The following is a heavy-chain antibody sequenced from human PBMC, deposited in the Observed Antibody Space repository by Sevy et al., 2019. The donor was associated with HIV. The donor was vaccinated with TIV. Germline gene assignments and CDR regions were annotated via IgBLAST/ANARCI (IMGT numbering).Heavy chain of an antibody. CDR3: ARDLPPSATTVAHFDY. CDR1: GFMFSSYE. CDR2: ISYSGSST. J-gene: IGHJ4*02. V-gene: IGHV3-48*03. Sequence: GGSLRLSCTASGFMFSSYEMNWVRQAPGKGLEWISYISYSGSSTYYSDSVKGRFTSSRDTAKNSLYLQMNSLRAEDTAVYYCARDLPPSATTVAHFDYWGQGTLVTVSS. D-gene: IGHD4-17*01.